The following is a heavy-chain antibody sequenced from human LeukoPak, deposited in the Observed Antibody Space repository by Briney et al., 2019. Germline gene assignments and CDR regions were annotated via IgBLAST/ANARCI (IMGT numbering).Heavy chain of an antibody. CDR1: GGSITSSNYY. Sequence: KSSETLSLTCTVSGGSITSSNYYWGWIRQPPGKVLERIGTIYYSGSTYYNPALKSRVTIPVDASKTQFSLRLTSVTAADTAVYYCASYYYDSGTFYAKYFDPWGQGTLVTVSS. CDR3: ASYYYDSGTFYAKYFDP. V-gene: IGHV4-39*01. CDR2: IYYSGST. D-gene: IGHD3-10*01. J-gene: IGHJ5*02.